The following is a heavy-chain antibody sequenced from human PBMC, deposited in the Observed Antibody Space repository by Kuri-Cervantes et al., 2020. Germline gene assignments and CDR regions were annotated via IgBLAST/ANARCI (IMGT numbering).Heavy chain of an antibody. CDR2: ISAYNGNT. CDR1: GYSFTNFA. D-gene: IGHD3-3*01. Sequence: ASVKVSCKASGYSFTNFAMNWVRQAPGQGLEWMGWISAYNGNTNYAPKLQGRVTMTTDTSTSTAYMELRSLRSDDTAVYYCARVTGRRVRSYFDYWGQGTLVTVSS. J-gene: IGHJ4*01. CDR3: ARVTGRRVRSYFDY. V-gene: IGHV1-18*01.